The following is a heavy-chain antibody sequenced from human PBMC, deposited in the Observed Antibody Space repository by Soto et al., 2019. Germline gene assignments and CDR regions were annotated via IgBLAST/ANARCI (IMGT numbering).Heavy chain of an antibody. D-gene: IGHD1-26*01. CDR2: IIPIFATA. Sequence: QVQLVQSGAEVKKPGSSVKVSCKASGGTFSSYAISWVRQAPGQGLEWMGGIIPIFATANYAQKSQGRVTINADKSTSTDQLELSSLRSEDTAVYYCARETRLYSGSVDWFDHWGKGPLFTVSS. CDR3: ARETRLYSGSVDWFDH. J-gene: IGHJ5*02. CDR1: GGTFSSYA. V-gene: IGHV1-69*06.